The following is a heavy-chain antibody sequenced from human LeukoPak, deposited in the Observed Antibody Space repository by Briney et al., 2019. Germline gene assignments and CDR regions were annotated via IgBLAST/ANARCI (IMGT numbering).Heavy chain of an antibody. V-gene: IGHV3-33*01. J-gene: IGHJ3*02. Sequence: GGSLRLSCAASGFTFSSYGMHWVRQAPGKGLEWVAVIWYDGSNKYYADSVKGRFTISGDNSKNTLYLQMNSLRAEDTAVYYCARAKDNSGRDAFDIWGQGTTVTASS. CDR1: GFTFSSYG. CDR3: ARAKDNSGRDAFDI. D-gene: IGHD3-22*01. CDR2: IWYDGSNK.